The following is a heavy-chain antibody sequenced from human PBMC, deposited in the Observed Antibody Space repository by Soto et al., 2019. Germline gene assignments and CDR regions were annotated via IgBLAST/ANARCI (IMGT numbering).Heavy chain of an antibody. CDR2: IFYSGTT. D-gene: IGHD1-1*01. J-gene: IGHJ4*02. Sequence: QVQLQESGPGLVKPSQTLSLTCTVSGGSFSSGGYFWSGIRQPPGKALEWIGNIFYSGTTYYNPSLKSRVTIPVDTSKNQFSLKLSSVTAADTAVYFCARGVLYWGQGTLVTVSS. V-gene: IGHV4-31*03. CDR3: ARGVLY. CDR1: GGSFSSGGYF.